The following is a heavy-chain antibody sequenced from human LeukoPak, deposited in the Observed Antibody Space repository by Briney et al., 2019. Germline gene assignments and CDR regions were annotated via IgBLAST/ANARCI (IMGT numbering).Heavy chain of an antibody. D-gene: IGHD6-19*01. CDR2: INPNSGGA. J-gene: IGHJ4*02. CDR1: GYTFTGYY. Sequence: ASVKVSCKASGYTFTGYYMHWVRQAPGQGLEWMGWINPNSGGAYYAQKFQGRVTMTRDSSISTAYMELSRLRSDDTAVYYCARVQFTDYWGQGTLVTVPS. CDR3: ARVQFTDY. V-gene: IGHV1-2*02.